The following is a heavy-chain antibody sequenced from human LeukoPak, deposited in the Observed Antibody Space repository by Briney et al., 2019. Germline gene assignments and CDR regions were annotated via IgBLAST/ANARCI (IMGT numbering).Heavy chain of an antibody. CDR1: GGSISSSSYY. CDR3: ARHGIGQQLALYYFDY. J-gene: IGHJ4*02. Sequence: PSETLSLPCTVSGGSISSSSYYWGWIRQPPGKGLEWIGSIYYSGSTYYNPSLKSRVTITVDTSKNQFSLKLSSVTAADTAVYHCARHGIGQQLALYYFDYWDQGTLVTVSS. CDR2: IYYSGST. D-gene: IGHD6-13*01. V-gene: IGHV4-39*01.